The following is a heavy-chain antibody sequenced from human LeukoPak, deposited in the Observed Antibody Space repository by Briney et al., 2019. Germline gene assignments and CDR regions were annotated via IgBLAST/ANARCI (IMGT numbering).Heavy chain of an antibody. Sequence: SETLSLTCTVSGYSISSGYYWGWIRQPPGKGLEWIGSIYHSGRTFYNPSLKNRVSISLDTSKGQFSLNLDSVTAADTAVYFCTRDRAHGTQDYWGQGTLVTVS. CDR2: IYHSGRT. CDR3: TRDRAHGTQDY. D-gene: IGHD1-26*01. V-gene: IGHV4-38-2*02. J-gene: IGHJ4*02. CDR1: GYSISSGYY.